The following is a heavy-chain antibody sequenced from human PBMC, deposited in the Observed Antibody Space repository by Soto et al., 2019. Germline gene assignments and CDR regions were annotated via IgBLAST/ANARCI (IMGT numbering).Heavy chain of an antibody. J-gene: IGHJ6*03. CDR1: GYTFTGCY. CDR2: INPNSGGT. CDR3: ARGAATILDYYYYMEV. V-gene: IGHV1-2*04. D-gene: IGHD5-12*01. Sequence: ASVKVSCRASGYTFTGCYMHWVRQAPGQGLEWMGWINPNSGGTNYAQKFQGWVTMTRDTSISTAYMELSRLRSDDTAVYYCARGAATILDYYYYMEVWGKGTTVTVSS.